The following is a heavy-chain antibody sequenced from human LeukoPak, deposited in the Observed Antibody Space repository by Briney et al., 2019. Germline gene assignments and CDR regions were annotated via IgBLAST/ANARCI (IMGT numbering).Heavy chain of an antibody. CDR1: GFTFSSYW. Sequence: GGSLRLSCAASGFTFSSYWMSWVRQAPGKGLEWVANIKQDGSEKYYVDSVKGRFTISRDNAKNSLYLQMNSLRAEDTAVYYCARSHGSGSYSVGYWGQGTLVTVSS. CDR3: ARSHGSGSYSVGY. V-gene: IGHV3-7*01. CDR2: IKQDGSEK. J-gene: IGHJ4*02. D-gene: IGHD3-10*01.